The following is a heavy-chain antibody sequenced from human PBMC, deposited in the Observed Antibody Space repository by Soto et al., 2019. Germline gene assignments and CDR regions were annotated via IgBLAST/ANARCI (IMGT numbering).Heavy chain of an antibody. CDR3: AREVYSDTSGYYYNFYGMDV. CDR1: GGSISSGTYY. CDR2: IYYSGST. V-gene: IGHV4-31*03. Sequence: SETLSLTCTVSGGSISSGTYYWSWIRQRPGKGLEWIGYIYYSGSTYYNPSLKSRVTISVDTSKNQFSLRLSSVTAADTAVYYCAREVYSDTSGYYYNFYGMDVWGQGTTVTVSS. J-gene: IGHJ6*02. D-gene: IGHD3-22*01.